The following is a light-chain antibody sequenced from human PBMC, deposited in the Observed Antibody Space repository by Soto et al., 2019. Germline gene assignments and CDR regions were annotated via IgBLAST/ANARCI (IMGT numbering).Light chain of an antibody. V-gene: IGKV4-1*01. Sequence: DIVMTQSPDFLAVSLGERATITCKSSQNVLYRSSNKSYLAWYQQRPGQPPRLLLYWASTRESGVRDRFIGSGSETDFTLPISSLQAGDEAIYHCQQYYNTPYTFGQWTKLEIK. CDR2: WAS. CDR3: QQYYNTPYT. CDR1: QNVLYRSSNKSY. J-gene: IGKJ2*01.